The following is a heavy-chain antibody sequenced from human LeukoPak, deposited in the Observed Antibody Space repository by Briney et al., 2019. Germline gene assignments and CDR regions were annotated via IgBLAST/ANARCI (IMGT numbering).Heavy chain of an antibody. V-gene: IGHV4-34*01. Sequence: SETLSLTCAVYGGSFSGYYWSWIRQPPGKGLGWIGEINHSGSTNYNPSLKSRVTMSVDTSTNQLSLKLSSVTAADTAVYYCARGRAGRADYWGQGTLVTVSS. J-gene: IGHJ4*02. CDR1: GGSFSGYY. CDR3: ARGRAGRADY. D-gene: IGHD6-13*01. CDR2: INHSGST.